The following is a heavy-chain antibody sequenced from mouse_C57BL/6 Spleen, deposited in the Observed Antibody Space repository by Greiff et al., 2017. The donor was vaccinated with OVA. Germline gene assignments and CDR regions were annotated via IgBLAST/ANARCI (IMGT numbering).Heavy chain of an antibody. CDR1: GYAFTNYL. J-gene: IGHJ1*03. V-gene: IGHV1-54*01. D-gene: IGHD2-4*01. CDR3: ASNDYDGGFDV. Sequence: VQLQQSGAELVRPGPSVKVSCKASGYAFTNYLIEWVKQRPGQGLEWIGVINPGSGGTNYNEKFKGKATLTADKSSSTAYMQLSSLTSEDSAVYFCASNDYDGGFDVWGTGTTVTVSS. CDR2: INPGSGGT.